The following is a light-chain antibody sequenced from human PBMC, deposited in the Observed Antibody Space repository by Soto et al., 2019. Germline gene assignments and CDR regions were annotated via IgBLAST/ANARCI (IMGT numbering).Light chain of an antibody. V-gene: IGKV3-15*01. CDR3: QQYYNWPRT. Sequence: DIVMTQSPGTLSGSPGERATLSCRASQSIGSRLAWYQQKPGQAPRVLIYDAATRATGVPARFSGSGSGTEFTLTISSLQSEDFAVYYCQQYYNWPRTFGQGTRVEVK. CDR1: QSIGSR. CDR2: DAA. J-gene: IGKJ1*01.